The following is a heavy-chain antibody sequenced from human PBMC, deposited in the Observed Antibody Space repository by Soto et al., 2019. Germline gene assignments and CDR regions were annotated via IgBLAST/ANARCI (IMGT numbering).Heavy chain of an antibody. J-gene: IGHJ4*02. Sequence: GGSLRLSCAASGFTFSSYGMHWVRQAPGKGLEWVAVIWYDGSNKYYADSVKGRFTISRDDSKNTLYLQMNSLRAEDTAVYCCARDGGGYCTNGVCYIFDYWGQGTLVTVSS. V-gene: IGHV3-33*01. CDR2: IWYDGSNK. CDR3: ARDGGGYCTNGVCYIFDY. CDR1: GFTFSSYG. D-gene: IGHD2-8*01.